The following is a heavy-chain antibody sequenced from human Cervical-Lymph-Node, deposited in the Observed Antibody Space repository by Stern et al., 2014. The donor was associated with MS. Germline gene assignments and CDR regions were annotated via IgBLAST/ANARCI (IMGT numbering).Heavy chain of an antibody. CDR2: ISSTSSTI. J-gene: IGHJ4*02. Sequence: EVQLVESGGGLVQPGGSLRLSCAASGFTFSSYSMNWVRQAPGKGLEWISYISSTSSTIYYADSVKGRFTISRDTAKNSLYLQMNSLRDEDTAVYYCARGVDSSAYYEGYWGQGTLVTVSS. CDR3: ARGVDSSAYYEGY. CDR1: GFTFSSYS. V-gene: IGHV3-48*02. D-gene: IGHD3-22*01.